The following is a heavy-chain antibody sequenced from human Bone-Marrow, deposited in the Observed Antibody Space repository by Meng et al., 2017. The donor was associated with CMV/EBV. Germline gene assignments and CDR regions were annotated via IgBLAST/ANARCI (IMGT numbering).Heavy chain of an antibody. CDR1: GFTFSSYA. J-gene: IGHJ4*02. D-gene: IGHD5-24*01. Sequence: GESLKISCAASGFTFSSYAMHWVRQAPGKGLEYVSAISSNGGSTYYADSVKGRFTISRDNSKNTLYLQMGSLRAEDMAVYYCARDSRDGYNYQFYYFDYWGQGTLVAASS. CDR2: ISSNGGST. V-gene: IGHV3-64*02. CDR3: ARDSRDGYNYQFYYFDY.